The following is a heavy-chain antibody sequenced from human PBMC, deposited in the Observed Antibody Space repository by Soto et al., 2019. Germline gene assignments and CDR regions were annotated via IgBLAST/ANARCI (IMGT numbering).Heavy chain of an antibody. V-gene: IGHV4-59*01. CDR1: GGSISSYY. J-gene: IGHJ4*02. Sequence: SETLSLTCTVSGGSISSYYWSWIRQPPGKGLEGIGYIYYSGSTNYNPPLKSRVTISVDTSKNQFSLKLSSVTAADTAVYYCARGNIVVVPAANVEYYFDYWGQGTLVTVSS. D-gene: IGHD2-2*01. CDR3: ARGNIVVVPAANVEYYFDY. CDR2: IYYSGST.